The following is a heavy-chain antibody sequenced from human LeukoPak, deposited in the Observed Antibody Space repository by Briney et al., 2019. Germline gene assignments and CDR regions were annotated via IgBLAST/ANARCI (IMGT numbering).Heavy chain of an antibody. J-gene: IGHJ6*03. D-gene: IGHD7-27*01. CDR1: GGSISSYY. V-gene: IGHV4-59*01. Sequence: SETLSLTCTVSGGSISSYYWSWIRQPPGKRLEWIGYIYYSGSTNYNPSLKSRVTISVNTSKNQFSLKLSSVTAADTAVYYCARSLGQHYYYYYYMDVWGKGTTVTVSS. CDR3: ARSLGQHYYYYYYMDV. CDR2: IYYSGST.